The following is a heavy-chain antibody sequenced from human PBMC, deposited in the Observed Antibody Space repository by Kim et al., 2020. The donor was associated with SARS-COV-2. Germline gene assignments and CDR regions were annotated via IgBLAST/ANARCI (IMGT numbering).Heavy chain of an antibody. J-gene: IGHJ4*02. D-gene: IGHD3-22*01. V-gene: IGHV4-34*01. CDR2: INHSGST. CDR1: GGSFSGYY. Sequence: SETLSLTCAVYGGSFSGYYWSWIRQPPGKGLEWIGEINHSGSTNYNPSLKSRVTISVDTSKNQFSLKLSSVTAADTAVYYCARGNDFTRRITYDSSGYYYWGQGTLVTVSS. CDR3: ARGNDFTRRITYDSSGYYY.